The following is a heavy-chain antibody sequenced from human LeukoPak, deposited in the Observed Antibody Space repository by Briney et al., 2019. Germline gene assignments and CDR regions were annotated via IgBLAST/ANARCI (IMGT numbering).Heavy chain of an antibody. D-gene: IGHD4-17*01. J-gene: IGHJ4*02. CDR3: ARAFTVTQLFDY. CDR2: INPSGGST. Sequence: GASVKVSCKASGYTFTGYYMHWVRQAPGQGLEWMGIINPSGGSTSYAQKFQGRVTMTRDTSTSTVYMELSSLRSEDTAVYYCARAFTVTQLFDYWGQGTLVTVSS. V-gene: IGHV1-46*01. CDR1: GYTFTGYY.